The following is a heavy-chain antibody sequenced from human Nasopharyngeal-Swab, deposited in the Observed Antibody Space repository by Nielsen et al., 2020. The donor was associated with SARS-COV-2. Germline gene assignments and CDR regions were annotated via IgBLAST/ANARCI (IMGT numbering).Heavy chain of an antibody. D-gene: IGHD6-19*01. CDR2: IIPIFGTA. CDR1: GYTFTSYA. J-gene: IGHJ5*02. V-gene: IGHV1-69*13. CDR3: ARGVVAGTGQNWFDP. Sequence: SVKVSCKASGYTFTSYAMNWVRQAPGQGLEWMGGIIPIFGTANYAQKFQGRVTITADESTSTAYMELSSLRSEDTAVYYCARGVVAGTGQNWFDPWGQGTLVTVSS.